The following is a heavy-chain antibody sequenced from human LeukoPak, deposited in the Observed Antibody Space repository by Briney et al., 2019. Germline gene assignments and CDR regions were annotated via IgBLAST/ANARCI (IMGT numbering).Heavy chain of an antibody. Sequence: GASVKVSCKASGYTFTGYYMHWVRQAPGQGLEWMGWINPNSGGTNYAQKFQGWVTMTRDTSISTAYMELSRLRSDDTAVYYCARGFFPAYYFAYWGRETLVTVSS. V-gene: IGHV1-2*04. CDR3: ARGFFPAYYFAY. D-gene: IGHD3-3*01. CDR2: INPNSGGT. CDR1: GYTFTGYY. J-gene: IGHJ4*02.